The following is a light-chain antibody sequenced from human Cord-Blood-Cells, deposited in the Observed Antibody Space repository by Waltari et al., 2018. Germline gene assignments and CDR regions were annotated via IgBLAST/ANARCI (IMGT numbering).Light chain of an antibody. CDR2: GAS. CDR3: QQYNNWQIT. CDR1: QSVSSSY. Sequence: EIVLTQSPGTLSLSLGERATLSCRASQSVSSSYLVWYQQKAGQPPRLRIYGASSTATGIPDRFSVSASGTDCTLTISRLEPEDFAVYYCQQYNNWQITFGQGTRLEIK. V-gene: IGKV3-20*01. J-gene: IGKJ5*01.